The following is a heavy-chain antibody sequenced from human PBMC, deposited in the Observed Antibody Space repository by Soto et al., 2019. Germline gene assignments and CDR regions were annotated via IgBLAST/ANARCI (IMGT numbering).Heavy chain of an antibody. D-gene: IGHD2-21*02. CDR2: ISSSGGCT. Sequence: EVQLLESGGGLVQPGGSLRLSCAASGFTFSSYAMSWVRQAPGKGLGWVSTISSSGGCTHYADSVKGRFTISRDNSKNTLYLQMNSLRAEDTAVYYCAKFYGGNSAHTYTIDPWGQGTLVTVSS. CDR3: AKFYGGNSAHTYTIDP. J-gene: IGHJ5*02. CDR1: GFTFSSYA. V-gene: IGHV3-23*01.